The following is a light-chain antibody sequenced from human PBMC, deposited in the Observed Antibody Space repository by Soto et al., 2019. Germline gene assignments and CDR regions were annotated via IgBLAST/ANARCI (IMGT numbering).Light chain of an antibody. J-gene: IGLJ3*02. V-gene: IGLV2-8*01. CDR2: EVS. Sequence: QSALTQPPSASGSPGQSVTISCTGTSSDVSGYNYVSWYQQHPGKAPKLMIYEVSERPSGVPDRFSGSKSGNTASLTVSGLLAEDEADYYCSSYAGSNNLVFGGGTRLTVL. CDR3: SSYAGSNNLV. CDR1: SSDVSGYNY.